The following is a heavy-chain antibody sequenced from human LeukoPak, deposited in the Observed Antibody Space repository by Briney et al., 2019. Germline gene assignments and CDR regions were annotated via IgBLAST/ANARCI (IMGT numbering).Heavy chain of an antibody. J-gene: IGHJ4*02. D-gene: IGHD3-10*01. CDR1: GFTFSSYW. CDR2: INTDGSST. Sequence: GGSLRLSCGASGFTFSSYWMHWVRQAPGKGLVWVSRINTDGSSTSYADSVKGRFTISRDNAKNTLYLQMNSLRAEDTAVYYCARDSGSGSYSGYWGLGTLVTVSS. CDR3: ARDSGSGSYSGY. V-gene: IGHV3-74*01.